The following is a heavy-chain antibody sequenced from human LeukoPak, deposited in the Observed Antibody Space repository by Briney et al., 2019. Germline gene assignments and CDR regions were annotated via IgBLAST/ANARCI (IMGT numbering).Heavy chain of an antibody. Sequence: GGSLRLSCGASGFTFSSYRMDWVRQAPGKGLEWVAVISYDGSNKYYADSVKGRFTISRDNSKNTLYLQMNSLRAEDTAVYYCAKRTYGSRSYSFNVMDVWRQGTTVTVSS. CDR3: AKRTYGSRSYSFNVMDV. J-gene: IGHJ6*02. CDR1: GFTFSSYR. V-gene: IGHV3-30*18. CDR2: ISYDGSNK. D-gene: IGHD3-10*01.